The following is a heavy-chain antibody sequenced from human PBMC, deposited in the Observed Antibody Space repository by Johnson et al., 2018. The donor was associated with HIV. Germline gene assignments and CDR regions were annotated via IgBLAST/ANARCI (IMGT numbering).Heavy chain of an antibody. J-gene: IGHJ3*02. D-gene: IGHD3-22*01. CDR2: IYSGGST. Sequence: VYLVESGGGLIQPGGSLRLSCAASGFTVSRNYMSWVRQAPGKGLEWVSVIYSGGSTYYADSVKGRFTISRDNSKNTLYLQMNSLRAEDTAVYYCAKAGGYDSSGLNDAFDIWGQGTMVTVSS. V-gene: IGHV3-66*03. CDR1: GFTVSRNY. CDR3: AKAGGYDSSGLNDAFDI.